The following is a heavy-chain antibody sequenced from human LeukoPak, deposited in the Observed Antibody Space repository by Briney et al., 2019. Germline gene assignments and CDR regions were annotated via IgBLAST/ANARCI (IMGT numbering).Heavy chain of an antibody. CDR3: ARDSSGIAVAGNFDY. Sequence: GASVKVSCKASGGTFSSYAISWVRQAPGQGLEWMGRIIPIFGTANYAQKLQGRVTMTTDTSTSTAYMELRSLRSDDTAVYYCARDSSGIAVAGNFDYWGQGTLVTVSS. D-gene: IGHD6-19*01. CDR1: GGTFSSYA. CDR2: IIPIFGTA. J-gene: IGHJ4*02. V-gene: IGHV1-69*05.